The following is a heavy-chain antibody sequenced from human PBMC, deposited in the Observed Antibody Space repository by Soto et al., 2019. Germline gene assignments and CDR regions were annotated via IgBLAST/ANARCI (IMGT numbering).Heavy chain of an antibody. J-gene: IGHJ3*01. D-gene: IGHD2-15*01. CDR1: GFVISSGNY. CDR3: ARARWYDAFDV. V-gene: IGHV4-38-2*01. CDR2: IFHGGNT. Sequence: PXGTLCLTCAVSGFVISSGNYWCCIRKPPGKGLEWIGSIFHGGNTYYNPSLKSRVTISVDMSKNQLSLKLNSVTAADTAVYYCARARWYDAFDVWGQGTVVTVSS.